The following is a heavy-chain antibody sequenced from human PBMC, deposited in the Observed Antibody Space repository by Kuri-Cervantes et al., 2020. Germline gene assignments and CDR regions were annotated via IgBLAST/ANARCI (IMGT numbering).Heavy chain of an antibody. Sequence: ASVKVSCKTSGYLFDNHDITWVRQAPGQGLEWMGWMNPDSGTTGYGQGFQGRLTMTRNTSTSTAYMELSNLGSKDTAVYFCARGLILYDSSGSVPFDIWGQGTMVTVSS. CDR2: MNPDSGTT. CDR3: ARGLILYDSSGSVPFDI. CDR1: GYLFDNHD. D-gene: IGHD3-22*01. J-gene: IGHJ3*02. V-gene: IGHV1-8*02.